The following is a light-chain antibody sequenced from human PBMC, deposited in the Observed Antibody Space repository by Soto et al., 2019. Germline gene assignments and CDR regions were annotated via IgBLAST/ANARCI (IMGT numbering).Light chain of an antibody. CDR2: GAS. CDR1: QSVSSSY. V-gene: IGKV3-20*01. J-gene: IGKJ1*01. Sequence: EIVLTQSPGTLSLSPGERATLSCRASQSVSSSYLAWYQQKPGQAPRLLIYGASNRATGIPDRFSGRGSGTDFTLTIIRLEPEDFAVYYCQQYDKSGWTFGHGTKVEIK. CDR3: QQYDKSGWT.